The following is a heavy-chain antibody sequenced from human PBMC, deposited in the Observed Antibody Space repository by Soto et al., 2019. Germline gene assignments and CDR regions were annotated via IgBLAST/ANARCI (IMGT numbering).Heavy chain of an antibody. CDR3: ARDHLQLGLQRRYYGMDV. Sequence: PGGSLRLSCAASGFTFSSYWMSWVLQAPGKXLEWVANIKQDGSEKYYVDPVKGRFTISRDNAKNSLYLQMNSLRAEDTAVYYCARDHLQLGLQRRYYGMDVWGQGTTVTVSS. CDR1: GFTFSSYW. CDR2: IKQDGSEK. J-gene: IGHJ6*02. V-gene: IGHV3-7*03. D-gene: IGHD4-4*01.